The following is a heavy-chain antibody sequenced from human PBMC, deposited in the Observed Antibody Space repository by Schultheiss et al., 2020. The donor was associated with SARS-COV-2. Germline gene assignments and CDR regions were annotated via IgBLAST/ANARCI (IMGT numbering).Heavy chain of an antibody. CDR2: IHPNSGGT. CDR1: GGTFSRYA. J-gene: IGHJ6*03. D-gene: IGHD6-25*01. CDR3: ARERIPQRRPYYYYYMDV. V-gene: IGHV1-2*06. Sequence: ASVKVSCKASGGTFSRYAISWVRQAPGQGLEWMGRIHPNSGGTNYAQKFQGRVTMTRDTSISTAYMELSRLRSDDTAVYYCARERIPQRRPYYYYYMDVWGKGTTVTVSS.